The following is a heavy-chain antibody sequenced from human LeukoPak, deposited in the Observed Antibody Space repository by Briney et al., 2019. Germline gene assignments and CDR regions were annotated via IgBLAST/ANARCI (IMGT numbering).Heavy chain of an antibody. CDR3: AKMRGQYYHSYYMDV. CDR2: ISGSGGST. J-gene: IGHJ6*03. Sequence: SGGSLRLSCAASGFTFSSYAMSWVRQAPGKGLEWVSAISGSGGSTYYADSVKGRFTISRDNSKNTLYLQMNSLRAEDTAVYYCAKMRGQYYHSYYMDVWGQGTTVTVSS. CDR1: GFTFSSYA. V-gene: IGHV3-23*01.